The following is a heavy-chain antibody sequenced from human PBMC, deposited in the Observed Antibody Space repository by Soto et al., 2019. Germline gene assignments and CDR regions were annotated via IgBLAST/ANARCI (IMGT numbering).Heavy chain of an antibody. CDR3: ARAPDDILTGHYYFDY. D-gene: IGHD3-9*01. CDR1: GGSISSYY. Sequence: TSETLSLTCTVSGGSISSYYWSWIRQPPGKGLEWIGYIYYSGSTNYNPSLKSRVTISVDTSKNQFSLKLSSVTAADTAVYYCARAPDDILTGHYYFDYWGQGTLVTVSS. CDR2: IYYSGST. J-gene: IGHJ4*02. V-gene: IGHV4-59*01.